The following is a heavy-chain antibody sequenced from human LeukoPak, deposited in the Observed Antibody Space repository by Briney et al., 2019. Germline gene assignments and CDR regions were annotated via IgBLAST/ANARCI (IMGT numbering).Heavy chain of an antibody. Sequence: GGSLRLSCAASGFTVSSYGMHWVRQAPGKGLEWVAVIGHDGSNKDYAESVKGRFTISRDNSKNTLYLEMNSLRVEDTAVYYCARDKSKGRYFDYWGQGTLVTVSS. CDR2: IGHDGSNK. J-gene: IGHJ4*02. D-gene: IGHD3-16*02. V-gene: IGHV3-33*08. CDR3: ARDKSKGRYFDY. CDR1: GFTVSSYG.